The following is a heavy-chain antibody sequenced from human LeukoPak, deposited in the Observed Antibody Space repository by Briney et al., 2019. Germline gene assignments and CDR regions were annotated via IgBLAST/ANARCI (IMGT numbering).Heavy chain of an antibody. J-gene: IGHJ4*02. Sequence: PSETLSLTCAVYGGSFSGYYWSWIRQPPGKGLEWIGEINHSGSTNYNPSLKSRVTISVDTSKNQFSLKLGSVTAADTAVYYCARGHYFLDYWGQGTLVTVSS. V-gene: IGHV4-34*01. CDR1: GGSFSGYY. CDR2: INHSGST. CDR3: ARGHYFLDY. D-gene: IGHD2/OR15-2a*01.